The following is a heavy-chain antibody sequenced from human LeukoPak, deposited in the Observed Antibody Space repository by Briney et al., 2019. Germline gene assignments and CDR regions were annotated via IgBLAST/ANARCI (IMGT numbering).Heavy chain of an antibody. CDR1: GGSINSGSYY. Sequence: PSETLSLTCTVSGGSINSGSYYWSWIRQPAGWGLEWIGRINTSASTHYNPSLKSRVTISVDTSKNQFSLKLSSVPAADTAVYYCARSAPFNWFDPWGQGTLVTVSS. CDR2: INTSAST. V-gene: IGHV4-61*02. J-gene: IGHJ5*02. CDR3: ARSAPFNWFDP.